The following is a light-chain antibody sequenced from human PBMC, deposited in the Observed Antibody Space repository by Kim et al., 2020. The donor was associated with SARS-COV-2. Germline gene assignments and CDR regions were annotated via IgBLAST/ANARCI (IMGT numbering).Light chain of an antibody. CDR3: QAWDSSTAWV. CDR2: QDS. V-gene: IGLV3-1*01. CDR1: KLGDKY. Sequence: SSSLPFLPSVSFSPFPTARITCSGDKLGDKYACWYQQKPGQSPVLVIYQDSKRPSGIPERFSGSNSGNTATLTISGTQAMDEADYYCQAWDSSTAWVFGG. J-gene: IGLJ3*02.